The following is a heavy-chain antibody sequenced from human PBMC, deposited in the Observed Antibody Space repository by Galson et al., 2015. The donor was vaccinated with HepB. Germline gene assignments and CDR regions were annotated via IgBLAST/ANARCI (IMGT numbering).Heavy chain of an antibody. CDR2: ISGSGGST. CDR3: AKAYYYDSSGYCPFDY. D-gene: IGHD3-22*01. J-gene: IGHJ4*02. Sequence: SLRLSCAASGFTFSSYAMSWVRQAPGKGLEWVSAISGSGGSTYYADSVKGRFTISRDNSKNTLYLQMNSLRAEDTAVYYCAKAYYYDSSGYCPFDYWGQGTLVTVSS. CDR1: GFTFSSYA. V-gene: IGHV3-23*01.